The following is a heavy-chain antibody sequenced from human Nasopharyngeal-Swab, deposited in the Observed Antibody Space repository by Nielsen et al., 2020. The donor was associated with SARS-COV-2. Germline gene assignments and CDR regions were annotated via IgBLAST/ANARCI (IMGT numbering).Heavy chain of an antibody. CDR2: IKSKTDGGTT. J-gene: IGHJ4*02. CDR1: GFTFSNAW. CDR3: GKAVAWTVDY. V-gene: IGHV3-15*01. D-gene: IGHD6-19*01. Sequence: GGSLRLSCAASGFTFSNAWMSWVRQATGKGLEWVGRIKSKTDGGTTDYAAPVKGRFTISRDDSKNTLYLQMNSLKTEHTAVYYCGKAVAWTVDYWGQGTLVTVSS.